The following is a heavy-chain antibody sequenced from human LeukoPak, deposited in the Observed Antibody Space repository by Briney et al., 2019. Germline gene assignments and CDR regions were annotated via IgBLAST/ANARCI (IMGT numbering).Heavy chain of an antibody. CDR2: IIPIFGTA. Sequence: SVKVSCKASGYTFTNYGISWVRQAPGQGLEWMGGIIPIFGTANYAQKFQGRVTITTDESTSTAYMELSSLRSEDTAVYYCAGGFGVDPNWFDPWGQGTLVTVSS. J-gene: IGHJ5*02. CDR3: AGGFGVDPNWFDP. CDR1: GYTFTNYG. D-gene: IGHD3-3*01. V-gene: IGHV1-69*05.